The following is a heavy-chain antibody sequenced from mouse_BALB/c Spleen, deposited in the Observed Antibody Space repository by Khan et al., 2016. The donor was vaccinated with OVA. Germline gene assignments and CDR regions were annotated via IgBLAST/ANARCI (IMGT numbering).Heavy chain of an antibody. J-gene: IGHJ4*01. CDR2: IWGGGST. Sequence: VELVESGPGLVAPSQNLSITCTVSGFSLSDYGVSWIRQPPGKGLEWLGVIWGGGSTYYNSALKSRLSISKDNSKSQVFLKMSSLQSDDTAMFYGAKGVWSYYYTLDYWGQGTSVTVSS. V-gene: IGHV2-6-5*01. CDR1: GFSLSDYG. CDR3: AKGVWSYYYTLDY.